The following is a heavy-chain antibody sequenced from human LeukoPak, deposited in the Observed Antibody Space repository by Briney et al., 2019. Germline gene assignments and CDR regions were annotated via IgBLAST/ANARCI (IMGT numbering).Heavy chain of an antibody. J-gene: IGHJ4*02. Sequence: WETLSLTCTVSGGSISSYYWSWIRQPAGKGLEWIGRIYTSGSTNYNPSLKSRVTMSVDTSKNQFSLKLSSVTAADTAVYYCARAIVVVPAAEHYFDYWGQGTLVTVSS. CDR1: GGSISSYY. V-gene: IGHV4-4*07. CDR3: ARAIVVVPAAEHYFDY. D-gene: IGHD2-2*01. CDR2: IYTSGST.